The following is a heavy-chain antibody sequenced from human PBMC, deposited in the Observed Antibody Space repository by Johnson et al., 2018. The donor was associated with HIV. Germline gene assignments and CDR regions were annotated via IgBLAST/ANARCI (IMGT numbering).Heavy chain of an antibody. V-gene: IGHV3-15*01. CDR2: IKSKTDCGTT. CDR3: AKDVAFRDDAFDI. CDR1: GFTFNNAW. J-gene: IGHJ3*02. Sequence: VLLVESGGGLVQPGGSLRLSCADSGFTFNNAWMSWVRQAPGKGLEWVGRIKSKTDCGTTDYAAPVKGRFTISRDDTANTLYLQMISLKTAETAVYYCAKDVAFRDDAFDIWGQGTMVTVSS. D-gene: IGHD2-21*01.